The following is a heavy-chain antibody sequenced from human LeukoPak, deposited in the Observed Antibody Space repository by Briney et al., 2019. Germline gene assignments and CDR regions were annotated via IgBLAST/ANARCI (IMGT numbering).Heavy chain of an antibody. CDR1: GYTFTSYY. CDR2: INPSGGST. CDR3: AGLSGSYLYSDY. J-gene: IGHJ4*02. D-gene: IGHD1-26*01. Sequence: ASVKVSCKASGYTFTSYYMHWVRQAPGQGLEWMGMINPSGGSTNYAQKFQGRVTMTRDTSTSTAYMELSSLRSEDTAVYYCAGLSGSYLYSDYWGQGTLVTVSS. V-gene: IGHV1-46*01.